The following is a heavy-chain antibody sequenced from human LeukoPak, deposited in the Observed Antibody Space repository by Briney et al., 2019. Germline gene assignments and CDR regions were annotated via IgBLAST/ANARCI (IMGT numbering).Heavy chain of an antibody. D-gene: IGHD4-17*01. Sequence: ASVKVSCKASGYTFTGYYMHWVRQAPGQGLEWMGWISAYNGNTNYAQKLQGRVTMTTDTSTSTAYMELRSLRSDDTAVYYCARRSDYGDYPYWGQGTLVTVSS. CDR3: ARRSDYGDYPY. V-gene: IGHV1-18*04. CDR2: ISAYNGNT. CDR1: GYTFTGYY. J-gene: IGHJ4*02.